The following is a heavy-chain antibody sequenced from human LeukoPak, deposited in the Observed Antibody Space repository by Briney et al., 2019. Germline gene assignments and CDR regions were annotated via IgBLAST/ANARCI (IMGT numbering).Heavy chain of an antibody. CDR1: GFTFSSYG. V-gene: IGHV3-30*02. CDR2: IRYDGSNK. Sequence: PGGSLRLSCAASGFTFSSYGMHWVRQAPGKGLEWVAFIRYDGSNKYYADSVKGRFTISRDNSKNTLHLQMNSLRAEDTALYYCAKDIRGGAMSYAFDIWGQGTMVTVSS. J-gene: IGHJ3*02. CDR3: AKDIRGGAMSYAFDI. D-gene: IGHD3-16*01.